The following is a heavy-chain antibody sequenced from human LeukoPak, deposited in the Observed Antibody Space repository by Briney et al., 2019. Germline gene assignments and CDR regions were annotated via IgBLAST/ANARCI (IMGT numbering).Heavy chain of an antibody. Sequence: GGSLRLSCAASGFTFSSYSMNWVRQAPGKGLEWVTYISSSSSTIYYADSVKGRFTISRDNAKNSLYLQMNSLRAEDTAVYYCAKMGVFQGNAFDVWGQGTMVTVSS. J-gene: IGHJ3*01. CDR1: GFTFSSYS. CDR2: ISSSSSTI. V-gene: IGHV3-48*01. CDR3: AKMGVFQGNAFDV. D-gene: IGHD3-16*01.